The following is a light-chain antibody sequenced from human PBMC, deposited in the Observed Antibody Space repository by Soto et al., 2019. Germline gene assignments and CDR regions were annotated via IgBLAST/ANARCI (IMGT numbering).Light chain of an antibody. Sequence: QLVLTQPASVSGSPGQSITISCTGTSSDLGAYNYVSWYQQYPGKAPKLMISVVSNRPSGVSNRFSGSKSGNTASLTISGLQAEDEADYYCSSYSSSNIWVFGGGTKLTVL. CDR2: VVS. CDR1: SSDLGAYNY. CDR3: SSYSSSNIWV. V-gene: IGLV2-14*01. J-gene: IGLJ3*02.